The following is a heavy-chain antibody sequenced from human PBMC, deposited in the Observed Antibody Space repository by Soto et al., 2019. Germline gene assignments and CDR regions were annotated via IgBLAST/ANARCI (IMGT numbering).Heavy chain of an antibody. CDR2: IYYSGST. CDR3: ARAYGGDAFDI. D-gene: IGHD4-17*01. J-gene: IGHJ3*02. CDR1: GGSISSYY. V-gene: IGHV4-59*01. Sequence: SETLSLTCTVSGGSISSYYWSWIRQPPGKGLEWIGYIYYSGSTNYNPSLKSRVTISVDTSKNQFSLKLSSVTAADTAVYYCARAYGGDAFDIWGQGTXVTVS.